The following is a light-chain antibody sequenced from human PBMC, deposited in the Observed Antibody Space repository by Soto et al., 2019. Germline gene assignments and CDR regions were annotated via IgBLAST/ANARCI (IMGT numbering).Light chain of an antibody. CDR3: QQLRSYTST. CDR2: AAS. V-gene: IGKV1-9*01. J-gene: IGKJ4*01. Sequence: IQWTQSQSSMSASVGDRVTITCGASQDIAIYLAWYQQKQGEAPKLLIYAASTLHGGVPSRFSGSGSGTDCAITITSLKDEDGATYYCQQLRSYTSTFGGGTKVDI. CDR1: QDIAIY.